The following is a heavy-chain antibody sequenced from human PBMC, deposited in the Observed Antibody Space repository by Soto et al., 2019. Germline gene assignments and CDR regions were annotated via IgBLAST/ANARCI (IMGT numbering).Heavy chain of an antibody. CDR1: GDSISSYS. CDR3: ARYDTSGTSLPY. CDR2: IYYSGRT. Sequence: SETLSLTCTVSGDSISSYSWSWIRQPPGKGLEWIGYIYYSGRTKYNPSLTSRVTISIDSSKQQFSLKLTSVTAADTAVYYCARYDTSGTSLPYWGQGMLVTVSS. J-gene: IGHJ4*02. V-gene: IGHV4-59*01. D-gene: IGHD3-22*01.